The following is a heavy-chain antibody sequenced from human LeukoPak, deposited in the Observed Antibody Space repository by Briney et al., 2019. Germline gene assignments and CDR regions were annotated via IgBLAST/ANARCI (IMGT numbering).Heavy chain of an antibody. J-gene: IGHJ4*02. CDR3: ARDSGLGSGSYRGYYFDY. Sequence: SETLSLTCTVSGGSISSYYWSWIRKPPGKGLEWIGYIYYSGSTNYNPSPKSRVTISVDTSKNQFSLKLSSVTAADTAVYYCARDSGLGSGSYRGYYFDYWGQGTLVTVSS. CDR1: GGSISSYY. CDR2: IYYSGST. D-gene: IGHD1-26*01. V-gene: IGHV4-59*01.